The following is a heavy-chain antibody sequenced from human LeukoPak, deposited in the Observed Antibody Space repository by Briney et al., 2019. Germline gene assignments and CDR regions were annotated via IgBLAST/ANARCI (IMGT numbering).Heavy chain of an antibody. J-gene: IGHJ4*02. CDR3: AKDRGSSSCLDY. V-gene: IGHV3-23*01. CDR1: GFTFSSYA. D-gene: IGHD6-13*01. CDR2: ISGSGGNT. Sequence: GGSLRLSCAASGFTFSSYAMSWVRQAPGKGLEWVSAISGSGGNTYYADSVKGRFTISRDNSKNTLYLQMNSLRAEDTALYYCAKDRGSSSCLDYWGKGTLVTVSS.